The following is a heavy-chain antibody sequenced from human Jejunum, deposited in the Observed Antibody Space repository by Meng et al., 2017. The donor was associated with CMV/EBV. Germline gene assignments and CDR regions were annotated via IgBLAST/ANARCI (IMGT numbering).Heavy chain of an antibody. D-gene: IGHD4-11*01. Sequence: CAMSGFNFNSYEMNWVRQAPGKGLEWVAYITGPGNTIYYADSVRGRFTISRDNAKNSLFLQMSGLRTEDTAVYYCARLQWAAFDYWGQGALVTVSS. CDR2: ITGPGNTI. J-gene: IGHJ4*02. CDR3: ARLQWAAFDY. V-gene: IGHV3-48*03. CDR1: GFNFNSYE.